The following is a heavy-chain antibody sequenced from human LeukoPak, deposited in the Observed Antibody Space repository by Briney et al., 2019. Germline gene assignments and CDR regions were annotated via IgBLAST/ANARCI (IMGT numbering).Heavy chain of an antibody. CDR2: IYYSGST. J-gene: IGHJ6*02. CDR3: ARGPDPGKVGAANHYYYGMDV. CDR1: GGSISSSSYY. V-gene: IGHV4-39*01. D-gene: IGHD1-26*01. Sequence: SETLSLTCTVSGGSISSSSYYWGWIRQPPGKGLEWIGRIYYSGSTYYNPSLKSRVTISVDTSKNQFSLKLSSVTAPDPAVYYWARGPDPGKVGAANHYYYGMDVWGQGTTVTVSS.